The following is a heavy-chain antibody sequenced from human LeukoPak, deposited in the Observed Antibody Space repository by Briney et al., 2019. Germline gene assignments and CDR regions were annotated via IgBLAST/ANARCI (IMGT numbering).Heavy chain of an antibody. CDR1: GGSFSGYY. Sequence: SETLSLTCAVYGGSFSGYYWSWIRQPPGKGLEWIGEINHSGSTNYNPSLKSRVTISVDTSKNQFSLKLSSVTAADTAVYYCARLFGVFDWLSEYFDYWGQGTLVTVSS. D-gene: IGHD3-9*01. CDR3: ARLFGVFDWLSEYFDY. V-gene: IGHV4-34*01. J-gene: IGHJ4*02. CDR2: INHSGST.